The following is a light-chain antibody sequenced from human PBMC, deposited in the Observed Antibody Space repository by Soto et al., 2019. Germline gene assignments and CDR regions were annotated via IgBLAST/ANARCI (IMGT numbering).Light chain of an antibody. CDR1: QSVAKNF. CDR3: HQYASSPLT. CDR2: GAS. Sequence: EIVLTQSPGTRSLSPGERATLSCRASQSVAKNFLAWYQQKPGQAPRLLIYGASSRATGIPDRFSGSGSGTDFTLTISRLEPEHFAVYHCHQYASSPLTFGGGTKVDIK. J-gene: IGKJ4*01. V-gene: IGKV3-20*01.